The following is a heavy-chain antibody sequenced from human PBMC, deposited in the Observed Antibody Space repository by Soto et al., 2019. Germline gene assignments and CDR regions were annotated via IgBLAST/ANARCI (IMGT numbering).Heavy chain of an antibody. CDR3: TTDINSPYSPDFGY. V-gene: IGHV1-8*01. D-gene: IGHD5-18*01. Sequence: ASVKVSCKASGYTFSNYDINWVRQGTGQGLEWMGWINPNSGNTGYAQKFQGRVTMTRNTSISTAYMELNSLRSEDTAVYYCTTDINSPYSPDFGYWGQGALVTVSS. CDR2: INPNSGNT. J-gene: IGHJ4*02. CDR1: GYTFSNYD.